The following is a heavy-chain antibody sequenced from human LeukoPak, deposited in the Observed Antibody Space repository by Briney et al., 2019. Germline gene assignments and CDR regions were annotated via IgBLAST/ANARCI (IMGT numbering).Heavy chain of an antibody. CDR1: GGSISSGSYY. CDR2: IYTSGST. CDR3: ARTSRITGTTDL. Sequence: PSETLSLTCTVSGGSISSGSYYWSWIRQPAGKGLEWIGRIYTSGSTNYNPSLKSRVTISVDTSKNQFSLKLSSVTAADTAVYYCARTSRITGTTDLWGQGTLVTVSS. D-gene: IGHD1-7*01. V-gene: IGHV4-61*02. J-gene: IGHJ4*02.